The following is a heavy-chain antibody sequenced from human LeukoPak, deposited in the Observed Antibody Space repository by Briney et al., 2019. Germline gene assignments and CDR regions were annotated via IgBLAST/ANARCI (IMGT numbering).Heavy chain of an antibody. CDR2: INPNSGGT. J-gene: IGHJ3*02. V-gene: IGHV1-2*06. Sequence: ASVKVSCKASGHTFTGFYMHWVRQAPGQGLEWMGRINPNSGGTNYAQKFQGRVTMTRDTSISTAYMELSRLRSDDTAVYYCARGDDRGAFDIWGQGTMVTVSS. D-gene: IGHD1-1*01. CDR1: GHTFTGFY. CDR3: ARGDDRGAFDI.